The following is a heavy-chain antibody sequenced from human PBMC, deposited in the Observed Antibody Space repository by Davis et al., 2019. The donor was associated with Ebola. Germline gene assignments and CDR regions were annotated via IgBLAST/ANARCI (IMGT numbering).Heavy chain of an antibody. Sequence: SETLSLTCTVSGGSISSQYWSWIRQTPGKELEWIGHIHYSGSTTYNPSLNSRVIISVDTSKNQFFLKLNSVTAADTAVYYCARDDLIGFIDYWGQGALVTVSS. D-gene: IGHD2-21*01. CDR1: GGSISSQY. V-gene: IGHV4-59*11. J-gene: IGHJ4*02. CDR3: ARDDLIGFIDY. CDR2: IHYSGST.